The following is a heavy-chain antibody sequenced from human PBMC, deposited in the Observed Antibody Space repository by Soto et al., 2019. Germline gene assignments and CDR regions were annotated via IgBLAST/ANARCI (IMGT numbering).Heavy chain of an antibody. Sequence: QLQLHESGPGVVKPSETLSLICTVSGGSISGSTYYWGWVRQPPEKGLEWIGSIYFDGTTYYNSFFESRLTISVDTSKNHFSLKLTYVPSADTDVYSCAEHGVNSPFRVWGQGTMVTVSS. J-gene: IGHJ3*01. V-gene: IGHV4-39*01. CDR3: AEHGVNSPFRV. D-gene: IGHD3-3*01. CDR2: IYFDGTT. CDR1: GGSISGSTYY.